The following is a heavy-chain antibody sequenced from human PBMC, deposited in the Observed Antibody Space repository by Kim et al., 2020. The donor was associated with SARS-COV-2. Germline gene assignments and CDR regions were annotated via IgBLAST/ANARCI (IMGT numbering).Heavy chain of an antibody. CDR1: GFTFFGHA. J-gene: IGHJ4*02. V-gene: IGHV3-23*01. Sequence: GGSLRLSCTTSGFTFFGHAMSWVRQAPGKGLEWVSSTDGSDGTTYYVDSVKGRFPISRDDSRNTLYLQMSALRADDTAAYYCLKGGWGWIWDYWGQGTLV. CDR3: LKGGWGWIWDY. D-gene: IGHD3-16*01. CDR2: TDGSDGTT.